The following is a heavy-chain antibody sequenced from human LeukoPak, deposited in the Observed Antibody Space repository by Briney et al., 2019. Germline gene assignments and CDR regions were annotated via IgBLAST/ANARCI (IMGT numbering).Heavy chain of an antibody. CDR1: GGTFSSYA. J-gene: IGHJ6*02. CDR2: IIPIFGTA. CDR3: ARDSSGWYGYYYYGMDV. V-gene: IGHV1-69*13. D-gene: IGHD6-19*01. Sequence: SVKVSCKASGGTFSSYAISWVRQAPGQGLEWMGGIIPIFGTANYAQKFQGRVTITADESTSTAYMELSSLRSEDTAVYYCARDSSGWYGYYYYGMDVWGQGTTVTVSS.